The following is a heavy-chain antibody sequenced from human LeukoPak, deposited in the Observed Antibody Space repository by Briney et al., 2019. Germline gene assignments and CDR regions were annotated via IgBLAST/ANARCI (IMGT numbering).Heavy chain of an antibody. V-gene: IGHV4-59*01. Sequence: SETLSLTCTVSGGSISGYYWSWIRQPPGKGQEWIANIYYSGSTNYSPSLRSRVTISVDTSKNQFSLELTSVTAADTAVYYCARGVWSSGWSAYYFDYWGQGTLVTVSS. CDR1: GGSISGYY. CDR3: ARGVWSSGWSAYYFDY. D-gene: IGHD6-19*01. J-gene: IGHJ4*02. CDR2: IYYSGST.